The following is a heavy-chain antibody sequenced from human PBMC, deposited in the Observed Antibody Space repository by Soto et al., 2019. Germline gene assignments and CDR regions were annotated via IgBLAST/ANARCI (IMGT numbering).Heavy chain of an antibody. J-gene: IGHJ2*01. V-gene: IGHV3-7*01. Sequence: EVQLVESGGGLVQPGGSLRLSCVASGFTFSGYWMTWVRQAPGKGLEWVANMKQDGSQKYYVDSVKGRFTISRDNAKNSLYLQMHSLRVEDTVVYYCARGWDGGNPDGYSDLWGRGTLVIVSS. D-gene: IGHD2-15*01. CDR3: ARGWDGGNPDGYSDL. CDR2: MKQDGSQK. CDR1: GFTFSGYW.